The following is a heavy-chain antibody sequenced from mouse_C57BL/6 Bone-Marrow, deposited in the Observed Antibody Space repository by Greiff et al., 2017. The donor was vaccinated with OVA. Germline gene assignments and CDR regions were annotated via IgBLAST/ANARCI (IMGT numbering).Heavy chain of an antibody. Sequence: VQLQQSGAELAKPGASVKLSCKASGYTFTSYWMHWVKQRPGQGLEWIGYINPSSGYTKYNQKFKDKATLTADKSSSTAYMQLSSLKYDDAAVYYCAIYDVGFAYWGQGTLVTVSA. CDR1: GYTFTSYW. CDR2: INPSSGYT. V-gene: IGHV1-7*01. J-gene: IGHJ3*01. CDR3: AIYDVGFAY. D-gene: IGHD2-12*01.